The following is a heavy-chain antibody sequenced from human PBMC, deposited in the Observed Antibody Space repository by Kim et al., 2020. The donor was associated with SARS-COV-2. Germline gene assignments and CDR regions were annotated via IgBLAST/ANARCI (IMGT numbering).Heavy chain of an antibody. Sequence: GGSLRLSCAASGFTFSSYSMNWVRQAPGKGLEWVSSISSSSSYIYYADSVKGRFTISRDNAKNSLYLQMNSLRAEDTAVYYCARDVGSSSSWYLPLDYWGQGTLVTVSS. J-gene: IGHJ4*02. CDR1: GFTFSSYS. CDR2: ISSSSSYI. D-gene: IGHD6-13*01. V-gene: IGHV3-21*01. CDR3: ARDVGSSSSWYLPLDY.